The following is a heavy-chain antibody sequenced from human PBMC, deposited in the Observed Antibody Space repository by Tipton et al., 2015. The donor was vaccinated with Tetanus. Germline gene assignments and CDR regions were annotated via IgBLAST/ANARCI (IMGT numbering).Heavy chain of an antibody. CDR1: GYPFISYT. CDR3: ARVVRGSGSHIRAVDC. Sequence: QVQLVQSGAEVKKPGASVKVSCKASGYPFISYTMHWVRQAPGQGLEWMGSINGANGNTRYSQKFQDRVTITRDTSASTGYMELSSLRSEDTGVYYCARVVRGSGSHIRAVDCWGQGTLVIVSS. J-gene: IGHJ4*02. V-gene: IGHV1-3*01. CDR2: INGANGNT. D-gene: IGHD3-10*01.